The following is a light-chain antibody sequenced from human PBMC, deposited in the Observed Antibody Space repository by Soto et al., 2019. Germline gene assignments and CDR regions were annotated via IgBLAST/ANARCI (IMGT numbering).Light chain of an antibody. J-gene: IGKJ2*01. Sequence: EVVMTQSPLSLPVTLGQPASISCRSSQSLVYSDGNIYLDWLQQRPGQSPRRLIYKVSDRDPGVPDRFSGSGSGPDFTLRISRVEAEDVGIYYCLQASHWPYTFGQGTKREIK. CDR3: LQASHWPYT. V-gene: IGKV2-30*01. CDR2: KVS. CDR1: QSLVYSDGNIY.